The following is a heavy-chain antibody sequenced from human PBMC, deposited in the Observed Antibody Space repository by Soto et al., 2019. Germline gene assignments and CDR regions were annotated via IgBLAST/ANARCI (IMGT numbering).Heavy chain of an antibody. CDR3: AKSLLRYFDWLPAPKK. Sequence: PGGSLRLSCAASGFTFSSYSMNWVRQAPGKGLEWVSYISSSSSTIYYADSVKGRFTISRDNAKNSLYLQMNSLRDEDTAVYYCAKSLLRYFDWLPAPKKGGQGTLVTVSS. CDR2: ISSSSSTI. CDR1: GFTFSSYS. D-gene: IGHD3-9*01. V-gene: IGHV3-48*02. J-gene: IGHJ4*02.